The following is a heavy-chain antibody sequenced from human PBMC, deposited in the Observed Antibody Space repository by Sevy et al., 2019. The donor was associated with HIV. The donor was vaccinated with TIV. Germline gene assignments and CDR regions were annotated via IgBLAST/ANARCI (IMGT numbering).Heavy chain of an antibody. V-gene: IGHV3-15*01. J-gene: IGHJ6*02. Sequence: GGSLRLSCAASGFTFSNAWMSWVRQAPGRGLEWVGRIKSKTDGGTTDYAAPVKGRFTISRDDSKNTLYLQMNSLKTEDTAVYYCTTDSGYFAWLSWPNYYYYGMDVWGQGTTVTVSS. D-gene: IGHD3-9*01. CDR2: IKSKTDGGTT. CDR1: GFTFSNAW. CDR3: TTDSGYFAWLSWPNYYYYGMDV.